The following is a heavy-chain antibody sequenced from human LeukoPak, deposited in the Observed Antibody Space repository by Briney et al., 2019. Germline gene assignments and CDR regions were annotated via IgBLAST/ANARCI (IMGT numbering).Heavy chain of an antibody. CDR2: TSYDGSNK. CDR3: AKILGGSSWYRAWVGYYYGMDV. Sequence: GRSLRLSCAASGFTFSSYGMHWVRQAPGKGLEWVAVTSYDGSNKYYADSVKGRFTISRDNSKNTLYLQMNSLRAEDTAVYYCAKILGGSSWYRAWVGYYYGMDVWGQGTTVTVSS. V-gene: IGHV3-30*18. CDR1: GFTFSSYG. J-gene: IGHJ6*02. D-gene: IGHD6-13*01.